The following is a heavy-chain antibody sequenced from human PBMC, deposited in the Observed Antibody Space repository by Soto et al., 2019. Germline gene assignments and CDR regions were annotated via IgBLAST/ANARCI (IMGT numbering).Heavy chain of an antibody. CDR2: INWNSGSI. Sequence: PGGSLRLSCAASGFTLDDYAMHWVRQVPGKGLEWVSGINWNSGSIGYADSVKGRFAISRDNAKNSLHLQMNSLRAEDTAFYYCVKDESINWYSGHFRHWGQGTLVTVSS. V-gene: IGHV3-9*01. CDR1: GFTLDDYA. CDR3: VKDESINWYSGHFRH. J-gene: IGHJ1*01. D-gene: IGHD6-13*01.